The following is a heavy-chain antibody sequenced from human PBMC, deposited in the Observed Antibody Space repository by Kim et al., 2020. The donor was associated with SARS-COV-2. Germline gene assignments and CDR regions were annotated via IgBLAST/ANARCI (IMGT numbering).Heavy chain of an antibody. CDR1: GFTFSDYY. Sequence: GGSLRLSCAASGFTFSDYYMSWIRQAPGKGLEWVSYISSIGSTIYYADSVKGRLTISRDNAKNSLYLQMNSLRAEDTAVYYCARVTYYYDSSGYFDPSDLYWYFDLWGRGTLVTVSS. CDR3: ARVTYYYDSSGYFDPSDLYWYFDL. J-gene: IGHJ2*01. CDR2: ISSIGSTI. D-gene: IGHD3-22*01. V-gene: IGHV3-11*01.